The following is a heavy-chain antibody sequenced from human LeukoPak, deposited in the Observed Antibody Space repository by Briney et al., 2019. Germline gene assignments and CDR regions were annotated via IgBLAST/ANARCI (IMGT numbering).Heavy chain of an antibody. V-gene: IGHV1-18*01. CDR1: GYTFTSYG. Sequence: EASVKVSCKASGYTFTSYGISWVRQAPGQGLEWMGWISAYNGNTNYAQKLQGRVTMTTDTSTSTAYMELRSLRSDDTAVYYCARAAWHYYGSGSYGSFDYWGQGTLVTVSS. CDR2: ISAYNGNT. D-gene: IGHD3-10*01. CDR3: ARAAWHYYGSGSYGSFDY. J-gene: IGHJ4*02.